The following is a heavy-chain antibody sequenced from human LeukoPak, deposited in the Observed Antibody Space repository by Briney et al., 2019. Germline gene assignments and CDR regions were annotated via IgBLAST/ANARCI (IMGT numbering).Heavy chain of an antibody. V-gene: IGHV5-51*01. D-gene: IGHD1-26*01. J-gene: IGHJ3*02. CDR3: ARRGVFGRGSYYGGLDAFDI. CDR1: GYSFTSYW. CDR2: IYPGDSDT. Sequence: GESLKISCKGSGYSFTSYWIGWVRQMPGKGLEWMGIIYPGDSDTRYSPSFQGQVTNSADKSISTAYLQWSSLKASDTAMYYCARRGVFGRGSYYGGLDAFDIWGQGTMVTVSS.